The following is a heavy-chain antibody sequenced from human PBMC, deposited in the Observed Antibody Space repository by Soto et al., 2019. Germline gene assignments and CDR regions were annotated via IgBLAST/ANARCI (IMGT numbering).Heavy chain of an antibody. J-gene: IGHJ4*02. Sequence: EVQLVESGGGLVQPGWSLRLSCAASGFTFDEYAMHWVRQAPGKGLEWVASISWDSALIEYADSVRGRFTISRDNAQSSLYLQMNSLRAEDTALYYCTKDYHNYWSGYYHEWGQGTLVTVSS. D-gene: IGHD3-3*01. CDR1: GFTFDEYA. V-gene: IGHV3-9*01. CDR2: ISWDSALI. CDR3: TKDYHNYWSGYYHE.